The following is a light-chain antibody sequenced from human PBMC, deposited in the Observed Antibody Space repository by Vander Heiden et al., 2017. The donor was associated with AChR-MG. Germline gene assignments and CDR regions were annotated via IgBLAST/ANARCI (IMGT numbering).Light chain of an antibody. CDR3: AAWDDSLNGWV. V-gene: IGLV1-44*01. Sequence: SVLPQPPSASGTPGPRVTISYSGSSSNVGSNTVNWDQQLPGTAPKLLFYSNNQRPPGVPDRFSGSKSGTSAPLAISGLQSEDEADYYCAAWDDSLNGWVFGGGTKLTVL. CDR2: SNN. CDR1: SSNVGSNT. J-gene: IGLJ3*02.